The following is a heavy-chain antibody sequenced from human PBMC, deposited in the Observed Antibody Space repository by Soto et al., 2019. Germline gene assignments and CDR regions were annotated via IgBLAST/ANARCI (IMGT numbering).Heavy chain of an antibody. Sequence: SVKVSCKASEDTFRNYAISWVRQAPGQGLEWMGGIIPIFGTANYAQKFQGRVTITADTSANTVYLELSSLRSGDTAVYYCASTKYDSSDYYYWYLGLWGRGTLVTVSS. CDR1: EDTFRNYA. CDR3: ASTKYDSSDYYYWYLGL. J-gene: IGHJ2*01. CDR2: IIPIFGTA. D-gene: IGHD3-22*01. V-gene: IGHV1-69*06.